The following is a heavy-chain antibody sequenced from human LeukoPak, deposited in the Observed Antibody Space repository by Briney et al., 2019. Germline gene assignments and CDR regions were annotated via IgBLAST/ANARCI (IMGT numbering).Heavy chain of an antibody. CDR1: GFTFSSYE. V-gene: IGHV3-48*03. Sequence: GGSLRLSCAASGFTFSSYEMNWVRQAPAKGLEWVSYISSSGSTKYYADSVKGRFTISRDNAKNSLYLQMNSLRAEDMAVYYCARGIGSSSWPLALWGQGTLVTVSS. CDR3: ARGIGSSSWPLAL. CDR2: ISSSGSTK. D-gene: IGHD6-13*01. J-gene: IGHJ4*02.